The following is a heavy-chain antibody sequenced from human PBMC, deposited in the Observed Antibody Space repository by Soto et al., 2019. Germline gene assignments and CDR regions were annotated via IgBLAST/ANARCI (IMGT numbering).Heavy chain of an antibody. CDR1: GVTFSSYS. J-gene: IGHJ4*02. CDR3: ARGSVTSYYFDY. Sequence: EVQLVESGGGLVKPGGSLRLSCAASGVTFSSYSLNWVRQAPGKGLEWVSSISSSSTYIYYADSVKGRFAISSDNAKKSLYLHMNSLRAEDTALYYCARGSVTSYYFDYWGRGTLVTVSS. D-gene: IGHD4-4*01. V-gene: IGHV3-21*01. CDR2: ISSSSTYI.